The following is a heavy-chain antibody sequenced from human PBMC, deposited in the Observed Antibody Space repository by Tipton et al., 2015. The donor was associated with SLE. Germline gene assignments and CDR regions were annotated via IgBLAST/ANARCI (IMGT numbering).Heavy chain of an antibody. CDR2: IYYSGST. CDR1: GGSVSSGSYY. D-gene: IGHD6-13*01. Sequence: TLFLTCTVSGGSVSSGSYYWSWIRQPPGKGLEWIGYIYYSGSTNYNPSLKSRVTISVDTSKNQFSLKLSSVTAADTAVYYCASWVRGQQLVLFDYWGQGTLVTVSS. J-gene: IGHJ4*02. CDR3: ASWVRGQQLVLFDY. V-gene: IGHV4-61*01.